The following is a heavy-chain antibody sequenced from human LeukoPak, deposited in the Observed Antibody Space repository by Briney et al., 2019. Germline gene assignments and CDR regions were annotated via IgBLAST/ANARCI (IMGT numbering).Heavy chain of an antibody. CDR3: AKDRAQYYDFWSGFQ. Sequence: GGSLRLSCAASGFTFSSHAMNWVRQAPGKGLEWVAIISSTGGSTYYTDSVKGRFTISRDNSKNTLYLQMNSLRAEDTAVYYRAKDRAQYYDFWSGFQWGQGTLVTVSS. V-gene: IGHV3-23*01. CDR2: ISSTGGST. CDR1: GFTFSSHA. D-gene: IGHD3-3*01. J-gene: IGHJ4*02.